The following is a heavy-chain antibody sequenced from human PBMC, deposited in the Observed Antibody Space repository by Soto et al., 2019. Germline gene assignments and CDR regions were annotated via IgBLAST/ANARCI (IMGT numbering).Heavy chain of an antibody. V-gene: IGHV1-3*01. J-gene: IGHJ4*02. Sequence: QVQLVQSGAEVKKPGASVKVSCKASGYTFTSYAIHWVRQAPGQRLEWMGWINAGNGNTKYSQKFQDRVTITRDTSASTAYRELSSLRSEDTAVYYCARDLGGWPDYWGQGTLVNVSS. CDR1: GYTFTSYA. CDR3: ARDLGGWPDY. D-gene: IGHD6-19*01. CDR2: INAGNGNT.